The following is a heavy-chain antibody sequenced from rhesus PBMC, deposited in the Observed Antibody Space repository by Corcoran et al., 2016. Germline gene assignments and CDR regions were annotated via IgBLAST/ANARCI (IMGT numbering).Heavy chain of an antibody. J-gene: IGHJ4*01. CDR1: GVTFSSYE. CDR2: ISESGGTT. D-gene: IGHD4-23*01. V-gene: IGHV3-100*02. CDR3: TRRLVTWDY. Sequence: DVQLVESGGGLVKPGGSLRLSCVASGVTFSSYEMHWVRPAPGKGVEWSSVISESGGTTYFADSVKGRFTISRDNAKNSLFLQMISLRAEDTAVYYCTRRLVTWDYWGQGVLVTVSS.